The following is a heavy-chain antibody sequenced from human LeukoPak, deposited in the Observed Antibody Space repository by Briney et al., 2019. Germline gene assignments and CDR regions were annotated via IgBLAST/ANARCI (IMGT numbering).Heavy chain of an antibody. CDR3: AKVPDVVVPAAIPFDY. D-gene: IGHD2-2*02. V-gene: IGHV3-23*01. CDR1: GFTFSSYA. Sequence: GGSLRLSCAASGFTFSSYAMSWVRQAPGKGLEWVSAISGSGGSTYYADSVKGRFTISRDNSKNTLYLQMNSLRAEDTAVYYCAKVPDVVVPAAIPFDYWGQGTLVTVSS. CDR2: ISGSGGST. J-gene: IGHJ4*02.